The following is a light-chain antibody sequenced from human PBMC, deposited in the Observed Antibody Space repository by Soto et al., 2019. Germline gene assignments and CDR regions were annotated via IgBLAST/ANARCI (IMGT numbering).Light chain of an antibody. CDR2: EVS. V-gene: IGLV2-23*02. J-gene: IGLJ1*01. CDR1: SSDVGRYNL. Sequence: QSALTQPASVSGSPGQSITISCTGTSSDVGRYNLVSWYQQHPGKAPKLMIYEVSKRPSGVSNRFSGSKSGNTASLTISGLQAEDEADYYCCSYAGSSTYVFGTGTGHRP. CDR3: CSYAGSSTYV.